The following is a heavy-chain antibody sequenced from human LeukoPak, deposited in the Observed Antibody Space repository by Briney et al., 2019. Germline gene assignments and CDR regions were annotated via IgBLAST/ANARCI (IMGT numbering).Heavy chain of an antibody. CDR1: GFTFSSYS. J-gene: IGHJ4*02. CDR3: ARDGLITLVRGVPDY. CDR2: ISSSSSYI. D-gene: IGHD3-10*01. V-gene: IGHV3-21*01. Sequence: PGGSLRLSCAASGFTFSSYSMNWVRQAPGKGLEWVSSISSSSSYIYYADSVKGRFTISRDNAKNSLYLQMNSLRAEDTAVYYCARDGLITLVRGVPDYWGQGTLVTVSS.